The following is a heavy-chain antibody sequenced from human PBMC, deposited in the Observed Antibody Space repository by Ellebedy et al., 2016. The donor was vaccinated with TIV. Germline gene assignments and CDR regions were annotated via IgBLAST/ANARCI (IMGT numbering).Heavy chain of an antibody. J-gene: IGHJ4*02. V-gene: IGHV3-64*04. CDR1: GFTFSSYS. CDR2: ITSNGGST. CDR3: ARDKRRYFDY. Sequence: GESLKISCSASGFTFSSYSMHWVRQAPGKGLEYVSAITSNGGSTYYADSVKGRFTISRDNSKNTLYLQMNTVRADDTALYYCARDKRRYFDYWGQGTLVTVSS.